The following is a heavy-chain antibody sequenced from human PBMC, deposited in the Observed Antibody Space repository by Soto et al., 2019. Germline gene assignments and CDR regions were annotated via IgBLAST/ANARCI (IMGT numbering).Heavy chain of an antibody. CDR3: AKGRGSYYAYDMDV. Sequence: EVQLLESGGGLVQPGGSLRLSCAASGLRFSSYAMSWVRQAPGKGLEWVSGISGSGGSTYFADSVKGRFAISRDNSKNTLYLQMNRLRAEDTAVYYCAKGRGSYYAYDMDVWGQGTAVTVSS. CDR2: ISGSGGST. CDR1: GLRFSSYA. V-gene: IGHV3-23*01. D-gene: IGHD3-16*01. J-gene: IGHJ6*02.